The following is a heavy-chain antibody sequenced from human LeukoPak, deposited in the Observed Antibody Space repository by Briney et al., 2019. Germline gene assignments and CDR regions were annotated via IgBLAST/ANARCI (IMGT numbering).Heavy chain of an antibody. CDR1: GYTFTSYY. CDR2: INPSGGST. D-gene: IGHD4-17*01. V-gene: IGHV1-46*01. Sequence: ASVKVSCKASGYTFTSYYMRWVRQAPGQGLEWMGIINPSGGSTSYAQKFQGRVTMTRDMSTSTVYMELSSLRSEDTAVYYCAREGSYGDGFDYWGQGTLVTVSS. CDR3: AREGSYGDGFDY. J-gene: IGHJ4*02.